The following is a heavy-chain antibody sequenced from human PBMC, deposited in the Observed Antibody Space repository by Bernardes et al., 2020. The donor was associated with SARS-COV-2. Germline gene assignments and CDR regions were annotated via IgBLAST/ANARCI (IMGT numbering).Heavy chain of an antibody. CDR1: GFTFSSYA. V-gene: IGHV3-30*01. CDR2: ISYDGSK. CDR3: ARMFSVGRSSAFDI. J-gene: IGHJ3*02. Sequence: GGSLRLSCAASGFTFSSYAMHWVRQAPGKGLEWVAVISYDGSKYYADSVKGRFTISRDNSKNTLYLQMNSLRAEDTAVYYCARMFSVGRSSAFDIWGQGTMVSVSS. D-gene: IGHD1-26*01.